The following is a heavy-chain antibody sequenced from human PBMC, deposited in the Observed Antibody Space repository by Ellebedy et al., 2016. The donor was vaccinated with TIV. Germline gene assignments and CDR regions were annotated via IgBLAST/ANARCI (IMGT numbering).Heavy chain of an antibody. CDR3: ARQTTNWPGYFDY. D-gene: IGHD1-14*01. CDR2: FYPGDSDS. CDR1: GYRFTSYW. V-gene: IGHV5-51*01. J-gene: IGHJ4*02. Sequence: GESLKISCKGSGYRFTSYWIGWVRQMPGKGLEWMGIFYPGDSDSRYSPSFQGQVTISADKSISTAYLQWSSLKASDSAMYYCARQTTNWPGYFDYWGQGTLVTVSS.